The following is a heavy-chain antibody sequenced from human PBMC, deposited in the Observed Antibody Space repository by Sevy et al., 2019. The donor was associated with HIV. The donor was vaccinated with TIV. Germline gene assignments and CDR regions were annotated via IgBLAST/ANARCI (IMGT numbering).Heavy chain of an antibody. CDR1: VGSFSGYY. J-gene: IGHJ4*02. CDR3: ARGQWEHPF. D-gene: IGHD1-26*01. V-gene: IGHV4-34*01. Sequence: SETLSLTCAVYVGSFSGYYWTWIRQPPGKGLEWIGEIMPGGITNYNPSLKSRVTISIDTSKNQFSLKVKSVTAADTAIYYCARGQWEHPFWGQGTQVTVSS. CDR2: IMPGGIT.